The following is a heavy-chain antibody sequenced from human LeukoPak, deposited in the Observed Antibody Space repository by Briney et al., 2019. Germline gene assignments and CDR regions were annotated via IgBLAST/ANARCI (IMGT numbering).Heavy chain of an antibody. CDR1: VGTFSSYA. J-gene: IGHJ6*03. D-gene: IGHD3-3*01. CDR2: IIPIFGTA. CDR3: ARDGTSDFWSGYSTRHYYMDV. V-gene: IGHV1-69*05. Sequence: SVKVSCKASVGTFSSYAISWVRQAPGQGLEWMGRIIPIFGTANYAQKFQGRVTITTDESTSTAYMELSSLRSEDTAVYYCARDGTSDFWSGYSTRHYYMDVWGKGTTVTVSS.